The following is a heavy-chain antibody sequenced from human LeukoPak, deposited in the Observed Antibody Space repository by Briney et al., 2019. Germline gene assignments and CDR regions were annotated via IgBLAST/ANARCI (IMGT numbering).Heavy chain of an antibody. J-gene: IGHJ5*01. Sequence: SETLSLTGTVSGASISSDSNYWAWVRQPPGKGLQWIGRIYHTGSTFYNPSLMSRVSISIDSSKKQFSLKLSSVTVADTALYYCARDISISWFYFWGQGTLVSVSS. CDR1: GASISSDSNY. V-gene: IGHV4-39*07. D-gene: IGHD3-3*02. CDR3: ARDISISWFYF. CDR2: IYHTGST.